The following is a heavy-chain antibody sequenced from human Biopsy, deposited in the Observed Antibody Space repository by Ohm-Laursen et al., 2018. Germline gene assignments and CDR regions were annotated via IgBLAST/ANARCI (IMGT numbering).Heavy chain of an antibody. V-gene: IGHV4-59*02. CDR2: IYYSVMT. CDR3: ARLGSGDYFPTFFDF. J-gene: IGHJ4*02. CDR1: GDSVTKYY. D-gene: IGHD5-12*01. Sequence: PLGTLSLTCTVSGDSVTKYYWSWIRQPPGKGLEWIGHIYYSVMTNYNPSLQSRVSISVDTSRNQVSLTLSSVTAADTAVYYCARLGSGDYFPTFFDFWGQGALVTVSS.